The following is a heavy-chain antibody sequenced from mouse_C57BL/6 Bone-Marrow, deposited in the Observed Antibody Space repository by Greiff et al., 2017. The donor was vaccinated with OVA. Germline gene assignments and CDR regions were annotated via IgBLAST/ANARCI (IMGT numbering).Heavy chain of an antibody. Sequence: VQLQQSGAELAQPGASVKLSCKASGYTFTSYWMHWVKQRPGQGLEWIGYINPSSGYTKYNQKFKDKATLTADKSSSTAYMQLSSLTYEDAAVYYCTRWYYAMDYWGQGTSVTVSS. J-gene: IGHJ4*01. V-gene: IGHV1-7*01. CDR2: INPSSGYT. CDR3: TRWYYAMDY. CDR1: GYTFTSYW.